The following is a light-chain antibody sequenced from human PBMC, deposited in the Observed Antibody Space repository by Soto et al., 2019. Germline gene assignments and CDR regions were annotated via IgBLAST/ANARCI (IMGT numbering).Light chain of an antibody. CDR3: QQYGSSPWT. CDR1: QSLTSDY. J-gene: IGKJ1*01. V-gene: IGKV3-20*01. Sequence: EIVMKQSPATLSVSAGERAKLSCRASQSLTSDYLAWYQQKPGQAPRLLIYGASSRATGIPDRFSGSGSGTDFTLTISRLEPEDFAVYYCQQYGSSPWTFGQGTKVDIK. CDR2: GAS.